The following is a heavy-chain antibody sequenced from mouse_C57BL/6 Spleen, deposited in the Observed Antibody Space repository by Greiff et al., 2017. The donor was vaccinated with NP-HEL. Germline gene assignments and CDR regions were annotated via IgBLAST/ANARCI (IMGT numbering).Heavy chain of an antibody. V-gene: IGHV5-17*01. CDR2: ISSGSSTI. CDR1: GFTFSDYG. D-gene: IGHD2-1*01. Sequence: EVQVVESGGGLVKPGGSLKLSCAASGFTFSDYGMHWVRQAPEKGLEWVAYISSGSSTIYYADTVKGRFTISRDNAKNTLFLQMTSLRSEDTAMYYCARPRHLLVFAYWGQGTLVTVSA. CDR3: ARPRHLLVFAY. J-gene: IGHJ3*01.